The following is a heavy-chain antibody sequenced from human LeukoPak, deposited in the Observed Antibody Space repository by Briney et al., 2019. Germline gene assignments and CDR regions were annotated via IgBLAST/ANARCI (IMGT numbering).Heavy chain of an antibody. CDR3: ARDYYDSSGYYYVGY. J-gene: IGHJ4*02. V-gene: IGHV4-31*03. CDR1: GGSISSGGYY. Sequence: PSETLSLTCTVSGGSISSGGYYWRWIRQHPGRGLEWIGYIYYSGSTYYNPSLKSRVTISVDTSKNQFSLKLSSVTAADTAVYYCARDYYDSSGYYYVGYWGQGTLVTVSS. CDR2: IYYSGST. D-gene: IGHD3-22*01.